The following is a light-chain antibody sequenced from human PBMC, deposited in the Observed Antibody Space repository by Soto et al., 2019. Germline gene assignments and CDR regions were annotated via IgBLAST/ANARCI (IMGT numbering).Light chain of an antibody. J-gene: IGKJ2*01. CDR3: MQATQSYT. CDR1: QSLVHIDGNTY. Sequence: DIVLTQTRLSSPVTLGQPASISCRSSQSLVHIDGNTYFNWLQQRPGQPPRLLIYKISNRFPGVPDRFSGSGAGTDFTVKISRVEAEDVGVYYCMQATQSYTFGQGTRLEIK. CDR2: KIS. V-gene: IGKV2-24*01.